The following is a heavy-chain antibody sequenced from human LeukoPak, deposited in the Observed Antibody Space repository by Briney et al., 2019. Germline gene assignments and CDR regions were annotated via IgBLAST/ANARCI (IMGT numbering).Heavy chain of an antibody. J-gene: IGHJ5*01. V-gene: IGHV4-59*01. Sequence: KPSETLSLTCTVSGGSISSYYWSWIPQPTGKGLEWIEYIYYSGSTNYNPSLKSRVTISVDTSKNQFSLKLASVSCADATFYYYASGDYSRTFDSWGQGTLVTVSS. D-gene: IGHD3-22*01. CDR2: IYYSGST. CDR1: GGSISSYY. CDR3: ASGDYSRTFDS.